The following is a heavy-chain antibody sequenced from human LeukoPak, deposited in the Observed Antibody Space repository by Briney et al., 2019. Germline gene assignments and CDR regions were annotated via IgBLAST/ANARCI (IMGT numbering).Heavy chain of an antibody. CDR1: GGSISSYY. Sequence: SETLSLTCTVSGGSISSYYWSWIRQPPGKGLEWIGYIYTSRSTNYNPSLKSRVTISVDTSKNQFSLKLSSVTAADTAVYYCARLSHDYSNYYWFDPWGQGTLVTVSS. V-gene: IGHV4-4*09. CDR3: ARLSHDYSNYYWFDP. D-gene: IGHD4-11*01. J-gene: IGHJ5*02. CDR2: IYTSRST.